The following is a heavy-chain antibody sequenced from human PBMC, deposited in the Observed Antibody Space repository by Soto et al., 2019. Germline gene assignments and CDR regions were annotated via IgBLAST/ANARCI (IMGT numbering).Heavy chain of an antibody. CDR3: AKGRSYYYYYGVDV. V-gene: IGHV3-23*01. CDR2: ISGSGGST. Sequence: GGSLRLSCAASGFTFSNAWMSWVRQAPGKGLEWVSAISGSGGSTYYADSVKGRFTISRDNSKNTLYLQMNSLRAEDTALYYCAKGRSYYYYYGVDVWGQRTTVTVSS. J-gene: IGHJ6*02. CDR1: GFTFSNAW.